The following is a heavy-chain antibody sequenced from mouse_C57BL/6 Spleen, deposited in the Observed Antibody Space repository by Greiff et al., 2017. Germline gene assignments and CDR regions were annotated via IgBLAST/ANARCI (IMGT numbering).Heavy chain of an antibody. CDR1: GYTFTDYY. Sequence: VQLKQSGPELVKPGASVKISCKASGYTFTDYYMNWVKQSHGKSLEWIGDINPNNGGTSYNQKFKGKATLTVDKSSSTAYMELRSLTSEDSAVYYCARSGYSNYEGFAYWGQGTLVTVSA. CDR2: INPNNGGT. D-gene: IGHD2-5*01. V-gene: IGHV1-26*01. J-gene: IGHJ3*01. CDR3: ARSGYSNYEGFAY.